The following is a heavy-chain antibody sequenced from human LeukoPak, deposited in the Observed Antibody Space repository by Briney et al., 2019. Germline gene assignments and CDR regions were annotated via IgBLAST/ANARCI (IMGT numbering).Heavy chain of an antibody. Sequence: PSETLSLTCTVSGYSISSGYYWGWIRQPPGKGLEWVGSIYHSGSTYYNPSLKSRVTISVDTSKNQFSLKLSSVTAADTAVYYCASQFVLMVYAPHYWGQGTLVTVSS. CDR1: GYSISSGYY. CDR2: IYHSGST. D-gene: IGHD2-8*01. V-gene: IGHV4-38-2*02. J-gene: IGHJ4*02. CDR3: ASQFVLMVYAPHY.